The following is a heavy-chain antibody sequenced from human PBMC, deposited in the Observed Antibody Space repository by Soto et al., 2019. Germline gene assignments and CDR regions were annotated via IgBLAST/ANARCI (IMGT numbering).Heavy chain of an antibody. V-gene: IGHV1-69*06. CDR2: IIPIFGTA. CDR1: GGTFSSYA. CDR3: ASHQSMVLMVPFDY. J-gene: IGHJ4*02. Sequence: SVKVSCKASGGTFSSYAIGWVRQAPGQGLEWMGGIIPIFGTANYAQKFQGRVTITADKSTSTAYMELSSLRSEDTAVYYCASHQSMVLMVPFDYWGQGTLVTVSS. D-gene: IGHD2-8*01.